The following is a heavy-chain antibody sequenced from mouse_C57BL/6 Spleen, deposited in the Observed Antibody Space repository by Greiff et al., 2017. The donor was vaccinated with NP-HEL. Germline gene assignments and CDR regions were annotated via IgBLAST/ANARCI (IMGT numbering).Heavy chain of an antibody. CDR1: GFNIKDDY. Sequence: VQLQQSGAELVRPGASVKLSCTASGFNIKDDYMHWVKQRPEQGLEWIGWIDPANGATEYASKFQGKATITADTSSNTAYLQLSSLTSEDTAVYYCTTGGRRFAYWGQGTLVTVSA. CDR2: IDPANGAT. D-gene: IGHD3-3*01. CDR3: TTGGRRFAY. J-gene: IGHJ3*01. V-gene: IGHV14-4*01.